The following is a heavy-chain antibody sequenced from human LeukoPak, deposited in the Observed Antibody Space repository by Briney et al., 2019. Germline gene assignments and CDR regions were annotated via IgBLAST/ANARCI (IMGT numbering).Heavy chain of an antibody. CDR2: ISWNSGSI. CDR3: AKGRHKIAVAAPFDY. J-gene: IGHJ4*02. Sequence: GRSLRLSCAASGFTFDDYAMHWVRQAPGKGLEWVSGISWNSGSIGYADSVKGRFTISRDNAKNSLYLQMNSLRAEDTALYYCAKGRHKIAVAAPFDYWGQGTLVTVSS. V-gene: IGHV3-9*01. D-gene: IGHD6-19*01. CDR1: GFTFDDYA.